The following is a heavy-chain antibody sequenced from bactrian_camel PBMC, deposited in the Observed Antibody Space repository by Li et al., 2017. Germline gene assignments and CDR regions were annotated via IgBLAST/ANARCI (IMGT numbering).Heavy chain of an antibody. CDR1: GLTYDDPV. D-gene: IGHD5*01. CDR3: AWAVVGGGLWYDTYEYHY. Sequence: HVQLVESGGGLVQPGGSLRLSCTASGLTYDDPVMGWYRQGTECELVSRINSDGSTYYADSVKGRFTISRDNAKNTVYLEMNDLKPEDTAMYYCAWAVVGGGLWYDTYEYHYWGQGTQVTVS. V-gene: IGHV3S60*01. J-gene: IGHJ4*01. CDR2: INSDGST.